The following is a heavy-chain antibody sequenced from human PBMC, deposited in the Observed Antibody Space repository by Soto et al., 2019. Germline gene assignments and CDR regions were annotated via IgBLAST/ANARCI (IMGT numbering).Heavy chain of an antibody. Sequence: VQLVQSGTEVKEPGASVRVSCKASGYTFTAHSLHWARQAPGQGLEWMGWIIVSHDRPRYAPQFQGRLTFETDRIGTTAYMHLTRLTPEDKAVDFCAREPYDGVPGDYWGQGTPVVVSS. CDR3: AREPYDGVPGDY. J-gene: IGHJ4*02. D-gene: IGHD2-8*01. V-gene: IGHV1-3*01. CDR1: GYTFTAHS. CDR2: IIVSHDRP.